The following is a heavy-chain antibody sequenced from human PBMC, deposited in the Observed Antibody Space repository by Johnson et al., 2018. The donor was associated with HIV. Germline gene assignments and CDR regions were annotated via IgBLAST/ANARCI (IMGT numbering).Heavy chain of an antibody. CDR1: GFTFSSYG. V-gene: IGHV3-33*03. D-gene: IGHD6-6*01. CDR3: AYSSSPLSGDAFDI. J-gene: IGHJ3*02. CDR2: IWYDGSNK. Sequence: QVQLVESGGGVVQPGRSLRLSCAASGFTFSSYGMHWVRQAPGKGLEWVAVIWYDGSNKYYADSVKGRFTISRDNAKNSLYLQMNSLRAEDTAVYYCAYSSSPLSGDAFDIWGQGTMVTVSS.